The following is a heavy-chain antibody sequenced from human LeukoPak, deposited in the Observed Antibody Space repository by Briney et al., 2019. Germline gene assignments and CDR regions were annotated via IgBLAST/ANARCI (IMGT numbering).Heavy chain of an antibody. CDR3: ARALLYYDFWSGYYPGFNWFAP. CDR2: IIPIFGTA. V-gene: IGHV1-69*05. CDR1: GGTFSSYA. Sequence: SVKVSCKASGGTFSSYAISWVRQAPGQGLEWMGGIIPIFGTANYAQKFQGRVTITTDESASTAYMELSSLRSEDTAVYYCARALLYYDFWSGYYPGFNWFAPWGQGPLVTVSS. J-gene: IGHJ5*02. D-gene: IGHD3-3*01.